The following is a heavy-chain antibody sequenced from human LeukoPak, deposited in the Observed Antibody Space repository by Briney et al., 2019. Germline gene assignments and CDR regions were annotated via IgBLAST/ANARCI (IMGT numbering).Heavy chain of an antibody. CDR3: ARSVAGGGYDAFDI. CDR1: GGTFSSYA. CDR2: IIPIFGTA. D-gene: IGHD6-19*01. Sequence: ASVKASCKASGGTFSSYAISWVRQAPGQGLEWMGRIIPIFGTANYAQKFQGRVTITTDESTSTAYMELSSLRAEDTAVYYCARSVAGGGYDAFDIWGQGTMVAVSS. J-gene: IGHJ3*02. V-gene: IGHV1-69*05.